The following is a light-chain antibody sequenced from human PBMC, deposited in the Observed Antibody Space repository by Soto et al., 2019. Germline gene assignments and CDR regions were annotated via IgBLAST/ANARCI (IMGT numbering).Light chain of an antibody. CDR2: DPS. Sequence: DIQMTKAPSTMPASVGDRVTITCRASQSISSWLAWYQQKPGKAPKLLIYDPSSLESGDPSRFSGSGSGTEFTHTISSLQPDDFATYYCQQYNSYSTFGQGTKVEIK. CDR1: QSISSW. CDR3: QQYNSYST. J-gene: IGKJ1*01. V-gene: IGKV1-5*01.